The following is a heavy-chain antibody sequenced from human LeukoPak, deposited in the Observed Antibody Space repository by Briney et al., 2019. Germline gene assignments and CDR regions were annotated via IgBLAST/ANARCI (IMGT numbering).Heavy chain of an antibody. CDR2: ISWDGGST. Sequence: GGSLRLSCAASGFPFDDYGMTWVRQAPGKGLEWVSLISWDGGSTYYADSVKGRFTISRDNSKNSLYLQMNSLRAEDTALYYCAKDNSANSGSFAHFDYWGQGTLVTVSS. CDR1: GFPFDDYG. V-gene: IGHV3-43D*03. CDR3: AKDNSANSGSFAHFDY. J-gene: IGHJ4*02. D-gene: IGHD1-26*01.